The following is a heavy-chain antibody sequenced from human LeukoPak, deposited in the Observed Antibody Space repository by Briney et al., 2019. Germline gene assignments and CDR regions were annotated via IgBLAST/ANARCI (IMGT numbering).Heavy chain of an antibody. V-gene: IGHV3-53*01. D-gene: IGHD5-18*01. Sequence: PGGSLRLSCAASGFTVSSNYMSWVRQAPGKGLEWVSVIYSGGSTYYADSVKGRFTISRDNSKNTLYLQMNSLRAEDTAVYYCARDRYSYGPFNYYYYMDVWGKGTTVTISS. J-gene: IGHJ6*03. CDR2: IYSGGST. CDR1: GFTVSSNY. CDR3: ARDRYSYGPFNYYYYMDV.